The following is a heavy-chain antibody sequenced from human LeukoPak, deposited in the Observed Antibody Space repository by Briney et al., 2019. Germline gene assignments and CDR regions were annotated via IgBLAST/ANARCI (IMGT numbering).Heavy chain of an antibody. D-gene: IGHD3-16*02. CDR1: GFTFSSYS. CDR3: ARDFGYDYVWGSYRANPIDY. Sequence: PGGSLRLSCAASGFTFSSYSMNWVRQAPGKGLEWVSYISSSSTIYYADSVKGRFTISRDNAKNSLYLQMNGLRAEDTAAYYCARDFGYDYVWGSYRANPIDYWGQGTLVTVSS. V-gene: IGHV3-48*01. CDR2: ISSSSTI. J-gene: IGHJ4*02.